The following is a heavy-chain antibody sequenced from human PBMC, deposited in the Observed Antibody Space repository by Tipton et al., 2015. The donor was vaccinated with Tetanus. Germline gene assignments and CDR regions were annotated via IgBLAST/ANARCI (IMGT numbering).Heavy chain of an antibody. J-gene: IGHJ4*02. Sequence: TLSLTCAVYGGSFSGYYWSWIRQPPGKGLEWIGEINHSGSTNYNPSLKSRVTIPVDTPKNQFSLKLSSVTAADTAVYYCAGGGKGNYYFDYWGQGTLVTVSS. V-gene: IGHV4-34*01. CDR3: AGGGKGNYYFDY. CDR2: INHSGST. D-gene: IGHD1-7*01. CDR1: GGSFSGYY.